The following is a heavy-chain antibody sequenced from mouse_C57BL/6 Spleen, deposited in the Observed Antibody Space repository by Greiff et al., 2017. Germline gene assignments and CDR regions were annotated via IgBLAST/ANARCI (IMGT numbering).Heavy chain of an antibody. CDR2: IWSGGST. J-gene: IGHJ4*01. CDR3: ARNDPSSYYYARDY. D-gene: IGHD1-1*01. Sequence: QVQLQQSGPGLVQPSQSLSITCTVSGFSLISYGVHWVRQSPGKGLEWLGVIWSGGSTDYNDAFISRLSISKDNSKSQVFFKMNSLQADDTAIDYCARNDPSSYYYARDYWGKGTSVTVSS. V-gene: IGHV2-2*01. CDR1: GFSLISYG.